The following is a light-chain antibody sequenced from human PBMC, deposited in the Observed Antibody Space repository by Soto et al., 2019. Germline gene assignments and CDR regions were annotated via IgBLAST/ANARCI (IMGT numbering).Light chain of an antibody. Sequence: QSALTQPASVSGSPGQSITISCTGTSSDVGGYNYVSWYQHHPGKAPKLMIYQVSNRPSAVSNRFSGSKSGNTASLTISGLQAEDEADYYCTSYTSDNTVLFCGGTKFTVL. V-gene: IGLV2-14*01. CDR1: SSDVGGYNY. J-gene: IGLJ2*01. CDR3: TSYTSDNTVL. CDR2: QVS.